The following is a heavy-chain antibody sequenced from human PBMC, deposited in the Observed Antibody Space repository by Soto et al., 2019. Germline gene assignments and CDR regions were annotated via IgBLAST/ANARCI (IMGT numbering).Heavy chain of an antibody. V-gene: IGHV4-59*01. CDR2: IYYSGST. D-gene: IGHD4-17*01. J-gene: IGHJ4*02. CDR3: ARRYGATFDY. CDR1: GGSISSYY. Sequence: SETLSLTCTVSGGSISSYYWSWIRQPPGKGLEWIGYIYYSGSTNYNPSLKSRVTISVDTSKNQFSLKLSSVTAADTAVYYCARRYGATFDYWGQGTLVTVSS.